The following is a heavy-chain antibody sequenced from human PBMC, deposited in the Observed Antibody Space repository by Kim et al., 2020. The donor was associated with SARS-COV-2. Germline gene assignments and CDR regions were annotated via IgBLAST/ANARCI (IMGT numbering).Heavy chain of an antibody. V-gene: IGHV4-59*01. CDR3: ATHGVAGMGPDAFDI. Sequence: SETLSLTCTVSGGSISSYYWSWIRQPPGKGLEWIGYIYYSGSTNYNPSLKSRVTISVDTSKNQFSLKLSSVTAADTAVYYCATHGVAGMGPDAFDIWGQGTMVTVSS. CDR1: GGSISSYY. D-gene: IGHD6-19*01. J-gene: IGHJ3*02. CDR2: IYYSGST.